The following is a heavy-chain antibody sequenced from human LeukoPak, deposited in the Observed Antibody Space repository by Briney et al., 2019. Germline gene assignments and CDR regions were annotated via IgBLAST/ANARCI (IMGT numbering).Heavy chain of an antibody. Sequence: ASVKVSCKASGYTFTGYYMHWVRQAPGQGLEWMGWINPNSGGTNYAQKFQGRVTMTRDTSISTAYMELCRLRSDDTAVYYCARTAGVRSRSKVITFGGVIQWGQGTLVTVSS. CDR1: GYTFTGYY. CDR3: ARTAGVRSRSKVITFGGVIQ. CDR2: INPNSGGT. J-gene: IGHJ4*02. D-gene: IGHD3-16*01. V-gene: IGHV1-2*02.